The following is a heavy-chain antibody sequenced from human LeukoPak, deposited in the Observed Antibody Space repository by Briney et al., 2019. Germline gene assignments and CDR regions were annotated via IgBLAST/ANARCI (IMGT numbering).Heavy chain of an antibody. CDR2: INPNSGGT. D-gene: IGHD3-22*01. Sequence: ASVKVSCKASGYTFTGYYMHWVRQAPGQGLEWMGWINPNSGGTNYAQKFQGRVTMTRDTSISTAYMELSRLRSGDTAVYYCARASSPGRNYYDSSGYCCWGQGTLVTVSS. V-gene: IGHV1-2*02. CDR3: ARASSPGRNYYDSSGYCC. CDR1: GYTFTGYY. J-gene: IGHJ4*02.